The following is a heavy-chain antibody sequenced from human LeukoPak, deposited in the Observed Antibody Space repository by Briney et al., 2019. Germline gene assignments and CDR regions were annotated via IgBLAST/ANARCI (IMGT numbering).Heavy chain of an antibody. Sequence: SQTLSLTCTVSDDSISSGGSYWSWIRQPPGKGLEWIGEINHSGSTNYNPSLKSRVTISVDTSKNQFSLKLSSVTAADTAVYYCARGLRVYYDILTGYYVDGLLDYWGQGTLVTVSS. D-gene: IGHD3-9*01. CDR2: INHSGST. J-gene: IGHJ4*02. V-gene: IGHV4-30-2*01. CDR3: ARGLRVYYDILTGYYVDGLLDY. CDR1: DDSISSGGSY.